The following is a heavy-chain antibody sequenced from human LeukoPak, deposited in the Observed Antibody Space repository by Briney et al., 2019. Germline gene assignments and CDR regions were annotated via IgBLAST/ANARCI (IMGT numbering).Heavy chain of an antibody. CDR1: GGSFSGYY. CDR2: INHSGST. CDR3: ARGKIIWSTPGGNWFDP. V-gene: IGHV4-34*01. J-gene: IGHJ5*02. Sequence: SETLSLTCAVYGGSFSGYYWSWIRQPPGKGLEWIGEINHSGSTNYNPSLKSRVTISVDTSKNQFSLKLSSVTAADTAAYYCARGKIIWSTPGGNWFDPWGQGTLVTVSS. D-gene: IGHD5/OR15-5a*01.